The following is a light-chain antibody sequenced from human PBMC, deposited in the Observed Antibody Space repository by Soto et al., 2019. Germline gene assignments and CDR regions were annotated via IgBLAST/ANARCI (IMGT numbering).Light chain of an antibody. J-gene: IGKJ2*01. V-gene: IGKV1-39*01. Sequence: DIQMTQSPSSLSASVGDRVTITCRASQSISDYLNWYQQKPGKAPNLLIYAASTLQSGVPSRFSGSGSGTAFTLSISSLQPEDFATYFCQQSHSSPPTFGQGTKLQIK. CDR3: QQSHSSPPT. CDR2: AAS. CDR1: QSISDY.